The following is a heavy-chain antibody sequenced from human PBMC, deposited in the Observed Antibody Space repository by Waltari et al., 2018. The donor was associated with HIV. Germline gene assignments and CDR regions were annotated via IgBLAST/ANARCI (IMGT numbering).Heavy chain of an antibody. CDR3: ARDGDYGGSCHSY. D-gene: IGHD2-15*01. CDR1: GFTFSSYW. Sequence: EVQLVESGGGLVQPGGSLRLSCAASGFTFSSYWMSWVRQAPGKGLEWGANIKQDGSEKYYVDSVKGRFTISRDNAKNSLYLQMNSLRAEDTAVYYCARDGDYGGSCHSYWGQGTLVTVSS. V-gene: IGHV3-7*01. J-gene: IGHJ4*02. CDR2: IKQDGSEK.